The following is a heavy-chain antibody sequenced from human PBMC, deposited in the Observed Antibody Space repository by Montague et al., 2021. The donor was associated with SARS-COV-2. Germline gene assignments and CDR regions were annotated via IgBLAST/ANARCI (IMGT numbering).Heavy chain of an antibody. CDR3: ARSYGTTVVTRAFDY. J-gene: IGHJ4*02. D-gene: IGHD4-23*01. CDR1: GFSLSTGGMC. V-gene: IGHV2-70*01. Sequence: PALVKPTKTLTLTCTFSGFSLSTGGMCVSWIRQPPGKALEWLTLIDWDDDKYYSTSLKTRLTISKDTSENQVVLTMTNMDPVDTATYYCARSYGTTVVTRAFDYWGQGTLVTVSS. CDR2: IDWDDDK.